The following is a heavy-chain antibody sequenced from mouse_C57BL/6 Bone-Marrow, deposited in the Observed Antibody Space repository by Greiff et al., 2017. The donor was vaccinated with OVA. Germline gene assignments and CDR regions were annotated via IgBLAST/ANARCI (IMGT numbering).Heavy chain of an antibody. CDR1: GYTFTSYD. V-gene: IGHV1-85*01. J-gene: IGHJ4*01. CDR2: IYPRDGST. CDR3: AEIYYCGMRGMDY. Sequence: QVHVKQSGPELVKPGASVKLSCKASGYTFTSYDINWVKQRPGQGLEWIGWIYPRDGSTKYNEKFKGKATLTVDTSSSTAYMELHSLTSENTAMYKYAEIYYCGMRGMDYWGQGTTVTVSS. D-gene: IGHD1-1*01.